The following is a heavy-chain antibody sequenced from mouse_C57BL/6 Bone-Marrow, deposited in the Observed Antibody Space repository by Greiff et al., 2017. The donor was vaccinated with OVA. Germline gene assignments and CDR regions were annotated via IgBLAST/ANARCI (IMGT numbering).Heavy chain of an antibody. V-gene: IGHV5-12*01. CDR1: GFTFSDYY. J-gene: IGHJ4*01. Sequence: EVKVVESGGGLVQPGGSLKLSCAASGFTFSDYYMYWVRQTPEKRLEWVAYISNGGGSTYYPDTVKGRFTISRDNAKNTLYLQMSRLKSEDTAMYYCAREGGKDAMDYWGQGTSVTVSS. CDR3: AREGGKDAMDY. D-gene: IGHD1-1*02. CDR2: ISNGGGST.